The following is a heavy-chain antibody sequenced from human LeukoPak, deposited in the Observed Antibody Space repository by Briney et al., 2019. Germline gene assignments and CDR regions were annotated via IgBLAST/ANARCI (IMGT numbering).Heavy chain of an antibody. CDR1: GFTFSNYW. Sequence: GGSLRLSCAASGFTFSNYWMNWVRQAPGKGPEWVASIKQDGGEKYYLDSVKGRFSISRDNAKNSLFLQMNSLRAEDTAVYYCAGSRGYCSGGSCYFDYWGQGTLVTVSS. CDR2: IKQDGGEK. CDR3: AGSRGYCSGGSCYFDY. J-gene: IGHJ4*02. D-gene: IGHD2-15*01. V-gene: IGHV3-7*01.